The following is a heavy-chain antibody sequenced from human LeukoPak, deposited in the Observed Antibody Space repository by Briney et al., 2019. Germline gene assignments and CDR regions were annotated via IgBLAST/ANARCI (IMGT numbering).Heavy chain of an antibody. Sequence: GGSLRLSCAASGFTFDDYAMHWVRQAPGKGLEWVSGISWNSGTIGYADSVKGRFTISRDNAKNSLYLQMNSLRAEDTALYYCAKVYYDSSGYYYFDYWGQGTLVTVSS. D-gene: IGHD3-22*01. CDR1: GFTFDDYA. CDR2: ISWNSGTI. V-gene: IGHV3-9*01. J-gene: IGHJ4*02. CDR3: AKVYYDSSGYYYFDY.